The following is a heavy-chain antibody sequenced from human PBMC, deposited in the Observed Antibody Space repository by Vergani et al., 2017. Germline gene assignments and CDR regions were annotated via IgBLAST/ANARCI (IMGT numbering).Heavy chain of an antibody. CDR3: ARRAFLCSGGSCYNWFDP. V-gene: IGHV3-30-3*01. CDR2: ISYDGTKK. Sequence: VQLLESGGGLVQPGGSLRLSCAASGFTFSSYAMHWVRQAPGKGLEWVAIISYDGTKKYYADSVKGRFTISRDNAKNSLYLQMNSLRAEDTAVYYCARRAFLCSGGSCYNWFDPWGQGTLVTVSS. CDR1: GFTFSSYA. J-gene: IGHJ5*02. D-gene: IGHD2-15*01.